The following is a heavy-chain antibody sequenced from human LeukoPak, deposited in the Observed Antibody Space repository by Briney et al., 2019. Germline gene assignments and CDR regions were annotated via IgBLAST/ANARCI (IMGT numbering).Heavy chain of an antibody. Sequence: GASVKVSCKASGYTFTSYDINWVRQASGQGLEWMGIINPSGGSTSYAQKFQGRVTMTRDTSTSTVYMELSSLRSEDTAVYYCARDHTMTPDYWGQGTLVTVSS. CDR2: INPSGGST. V-gene: IGHV1-46*01. CDR3: ARDHTMTPDY. D-gene: IGHD3-22*01. J-gene: IGHJ4*02. CDR1: GYTFTSYD.